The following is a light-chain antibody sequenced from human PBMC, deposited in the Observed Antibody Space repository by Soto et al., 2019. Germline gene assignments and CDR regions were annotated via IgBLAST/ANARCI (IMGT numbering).Light chain of an antibody. CDR1: QSVSSN. V-gene: IGKV3-15*01. CDR3: QQHANWPLT. J-gene: IGKJ4*01. CDR2: GAS. Sequence: EIVMTQSPPTLSVSPGERAALSCRASQSVSSNLAWYQHKPGQPPRLLIYGASTRTTGIPGRFSGSGSGTDFTLTISSLEPEDFAVYYCQQHANWPLTFGGGTKVDIK.